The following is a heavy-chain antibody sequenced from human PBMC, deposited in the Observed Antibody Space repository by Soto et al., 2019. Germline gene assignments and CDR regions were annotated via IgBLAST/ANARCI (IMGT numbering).Heavy chain of an antibody. D-gene: IGHD2-2*01. CDR3: ARGGRIVVVPAAMWPDYYYYYMDV. CDR1: GYTFTGYY. CDR2: TNPNSCGT. J-gene: IGHJ6*03. V-gene: IGHV1-2*04. Sequence: APVKVSCKASGYTFTGYYMHWVRQAPGQGLEEKGWTNPNSCGTNYAQKFQGWVTMTRDTSISTAYMELSRLRSDDTAVYYCARGGRIVVVPAAMWPDYYYYYMDVWGKGTTVTVSS.